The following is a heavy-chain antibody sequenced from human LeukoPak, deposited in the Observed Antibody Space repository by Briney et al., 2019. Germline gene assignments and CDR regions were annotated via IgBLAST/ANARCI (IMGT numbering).Heavy chain of an antibody. CDR3: ARLRDGSGSYPIDY. Sequence: PSETLSLTCTVSGDSISSGDYYWSWIRQPAGKGLEWIGRISSSGSTNYNPSLKSRVTISEDTSKNQFSLKLSSVTAADTAVYYCARLRDGSGSYPIDYWGQGTLVTVSS. V-gene: IGHV4-61*02. CDR1: GDSISSGDYY. D-gene: IGHD3-10*01. CDR2: ISSSGST. J-gene: IGHJ4*02.